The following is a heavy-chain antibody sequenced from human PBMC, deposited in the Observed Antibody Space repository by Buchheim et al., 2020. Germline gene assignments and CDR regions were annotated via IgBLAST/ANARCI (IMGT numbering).Heavy chain of an antibody. V-gene: IGHV4-39*01. CDR1: GGSIRSSSNY. CDR3: ARHENYYFGMDV. CDR2: IHYSGST. Sequence: QLQLQESGPGLVKPSETLSLTCIVSGGSIRSSSNYWGWIRQPPGKGLEWIGNIHYSGSTYYNPSLKSRVTISVESSKNQFSLKLTSLTAADTAVYYGARHENYYFGMDVWGQGTT. J-gene: IGHJ6*02.